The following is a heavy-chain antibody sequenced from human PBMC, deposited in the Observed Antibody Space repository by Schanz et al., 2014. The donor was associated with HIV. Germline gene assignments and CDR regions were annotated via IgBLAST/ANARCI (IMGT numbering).Heavy chain of an antibody. CDR1: GFTFSTYA. Sequence: VRLVETGGDLIQPGRSLRVSCAASGFTFSTYAMHWARQAPGKGLEWVAVIWYDGTNKYYADSVKGRFTISRDNSKNTLYLQMNSLRAEDTAVYYCYGDESGYWGQGTLVTVSS. D-gene: IGHD4-17*01. CDR2: IWYDGTNK. CDR3: YGDESGY. J-gene: IGHJ4*02. V-gene: IGHV3-33*01.